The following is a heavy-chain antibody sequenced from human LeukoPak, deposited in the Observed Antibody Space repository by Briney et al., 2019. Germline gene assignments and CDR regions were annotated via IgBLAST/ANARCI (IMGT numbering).Heavy chain of an antibody. CDR2: ISYDGSNK. Sequence: GGSLRLSCAASGFTFSNYGMHWVRQAPGKGLEWVALISYDGSNKYFADSVKGRFTISRDNSENTLYLQMKSLRAEDTAVYYCARGDGYNFFDYWGQGTLVTVSS. J-gene: IGHJ4*02. CDR1: GFTFSNYG. D-gene: IGHD5-24*01. V-gene: IGHV3-30*03. CDR3: ARGDGYNFFDY.